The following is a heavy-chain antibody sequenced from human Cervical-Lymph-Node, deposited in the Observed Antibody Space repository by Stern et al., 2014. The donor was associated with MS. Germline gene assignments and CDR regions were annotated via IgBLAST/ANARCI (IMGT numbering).Heavy chain of an antibody. Sequence: QVQLVQSVGGVVQPGRSLRLSCVASGFQFSGYNMLWVRQAPGQGLEWGTFISYDGIDKYYGDSVKGRFTISRDNSINTVYLQMSSLRVDDTGVYYCARERNECSYAFHCGLDVWGQGTTVTVSS. CDR1: GFQFSGYN. J-gene: IGHJ6*02. CDR3: ARERNECSYAFHCGLDV. D-gene: IGHD3-16*01. CDR2: ISYDGIDK. V-gene: IGHV3-30*07.